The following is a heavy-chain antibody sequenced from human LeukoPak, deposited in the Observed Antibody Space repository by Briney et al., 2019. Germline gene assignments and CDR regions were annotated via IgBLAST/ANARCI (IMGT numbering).Heavy chain of an antibody. D-gene: IGHD3-10*01. CDR1: GFTFTDYS. CDR3: ARAEGDESGRYMLWVDY. J-gene: IGHJ4*02. Sequence: GESLRLSCATSGFTFTDYSMSWVRQAPGKGLEWVSCISSSISYIYYADSVKGRFTISRDNAKDSLYLQMNSLRVEDTAVYYCARAEGDESGRYMLWVDYWGQGTLVTVSS. CDR2: ISSSISYI. V-gene: IGHV3-21*01.